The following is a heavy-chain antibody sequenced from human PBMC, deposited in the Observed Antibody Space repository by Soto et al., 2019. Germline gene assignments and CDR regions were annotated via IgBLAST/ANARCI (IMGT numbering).Heavy chain of an antibody. CDR2: IRSKAYGGTT. D-gene: IGHD4-17*01. Sequence: PGGSLRLSCTASGFTFGDYAMSWFRQAPGKGLEWVGFIRSKAYGGTTEYAASVKGRFTISRDDSKSIAYLQMNSLKTEDTAVYYCTSNTVTPVRNWFDPWGKGTLVTVSS. CDR3: TSNTVTPVRNWFDP. CDR1: GFTFGDYA. J-gene: IGHJ5*02. V-gene: IGHV3-49*03.